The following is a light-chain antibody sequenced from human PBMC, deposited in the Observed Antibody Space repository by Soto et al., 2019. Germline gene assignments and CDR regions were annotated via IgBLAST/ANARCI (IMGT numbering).Light chain of an antibody. CDR3: SSYTSSSTPRV. V-gene: IGLV2-14*01. CDR2: EVS. J-gene: IGLJ3*02. CDR1: SSDVGGYNY. Sequence: QSALTQPASVSGSPGQSITISCTGTSSDVGGYNYVSWYQQHPGKAPKLMIYEVSNRPSGVSNRFSGSKSGNTASLTISGLQAEDEADYYGSSYTSSSTPRVFGGGTKVTVL.